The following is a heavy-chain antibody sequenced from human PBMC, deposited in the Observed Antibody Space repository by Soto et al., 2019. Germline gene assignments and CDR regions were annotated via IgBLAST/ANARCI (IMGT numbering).Heavy chain of an antibody. CDR3: ARCYDSSGYYYFEY. J-gene: IGHJ4*02. Sequence: SETLSLTCAVYGGSFSVYYWSWIRQPPGKGREWIGEINHSGSTNYTPSLKSRVTISVDTCKIQFSLKLSCVTAAYTAVYYCARCYDSSGYYYFEYWGQGTRVTVSS. CDR1: GGSFSVYY. CDR2: INHSGST. V-gene: IGHV4-34*01. D-gene: IGHD3-22*01.